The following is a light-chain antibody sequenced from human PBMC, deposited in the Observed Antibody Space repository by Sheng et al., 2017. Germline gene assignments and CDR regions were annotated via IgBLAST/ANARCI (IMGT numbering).Light chain of an antibody. V-gene: IGKV3-11*01. CDR3: QQRNTWYT. J-gene: IGKJ2*01. Sequence: EIVLTQSPATLSLSPGERATLSCRASQTVYTKLAWYQQKPWPGSQAPRSYDASNRATGIPARFSGSGSATDFTLTISSLEPEDFAVYYCQQRNTWYTFG. CDR1: QTVYTK. CDR2: DAS.